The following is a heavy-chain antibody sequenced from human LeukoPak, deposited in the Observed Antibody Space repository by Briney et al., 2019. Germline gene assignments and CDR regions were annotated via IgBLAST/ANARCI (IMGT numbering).Heavy chain of an antibody. CDR3: ARTSRGTAMVSLDY. V-gene: IGHV1-2*02. D-gene: IGHD5-18*01. J-gene: IGHJ4*02. CDR1: GYTFTRYY. Sequence: ASVKVSCKASGYTFTRYYMHWVRQAPRRALEWMGWINPNSGGTNYAQKFQGRVTMTRDTSISTAYMELSRLRSDDTAVYYCARTSRGTAMVSLDYWGQGTLVTVSS. CDR2: INPNSGGT.